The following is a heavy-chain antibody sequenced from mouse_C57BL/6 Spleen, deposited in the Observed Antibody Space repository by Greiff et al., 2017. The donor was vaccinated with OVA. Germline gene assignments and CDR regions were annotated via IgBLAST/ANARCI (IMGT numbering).Heavy chain of an antibody. CDR1: GYTFTSYW. V-gene: IGHV1-59*01. J-gene: IGHJ2*01. Sequence: QVHVKQPGAELVRPGTSVKLSCKASGYTFTSYWMHWVKQRPGQGLEWIGVIDPSDSYTNYNQKFKGKATLTVDTSSSTAYMQLSSLTSEDSAVYYCARGEQGYFDYWGQGTTLTVSS. CDR3: ARGEQGYFDY. CDR2: IDPSDSYT.